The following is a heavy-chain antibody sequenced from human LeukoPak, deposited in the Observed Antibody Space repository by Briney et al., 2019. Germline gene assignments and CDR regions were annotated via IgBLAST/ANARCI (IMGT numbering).Heavy chain of an antibody. J-gene: IGHJ4*02. D-gene: IGHD6-19*01. CDR3: ARGLGGWYAGCDY. CDR1: GFTFSSYA. Sequence: HSGGSLRLSCAASGFTFSSYAMSWVRQAPGKGLEWVSAISGSGGSTYYADSVKGRFTVSRDNAKNSLYLQMNSLRGEDTAVYYCARGLGGWYAGCDYWGQGTLVTVSS. CDR2: ISGSGGST. V-gene: IGHV3-23*01.